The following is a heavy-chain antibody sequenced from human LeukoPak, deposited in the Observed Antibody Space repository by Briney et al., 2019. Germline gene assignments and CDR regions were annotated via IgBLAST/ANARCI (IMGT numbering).Heavy chain of an antibody. D-gene: IGHD3-22*01. V-gene: IGHV4-39*01. CDR2: IYYSGLT. CDR3: ARQDYYNLGINA. CDR1: GGSFSGYY. Sequence: SSETLSLTCAVYGGSFSGYYWGWVRQPPGKGLEWIGTIYYSGLTYYNPSLKSRVTISGDTSKNQFSLKLSSVTAADTAVYYCARQDYYNLGINAWGQGTLVTVSS. J-gene: IGHJ5*02.